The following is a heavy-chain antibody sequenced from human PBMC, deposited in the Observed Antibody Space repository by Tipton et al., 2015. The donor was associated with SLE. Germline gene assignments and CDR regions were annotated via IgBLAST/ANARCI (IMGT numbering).Heavy chain of an antibody. CDR1: GFSFSSYA. J-gene: IGHJ4*02. D-gene: IGHD6-13*01. Sequence: SLRLSCAASGFSFSSYAMSWVRQAPGKGLEWVSVIYSGGSSTYYADSVKGRFTISRDNSKNTLYLQMNSLRAEDTAVYYCARGAKQQLVYFDCWGQGTLVTVSS. V-gene: IGHV3-23*03. CDR3: ARGAKQQLVYFDC. CDR2: IYSGGSST.